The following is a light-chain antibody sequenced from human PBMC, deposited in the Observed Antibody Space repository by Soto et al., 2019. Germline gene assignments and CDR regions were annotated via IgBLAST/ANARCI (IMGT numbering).Light chain of an antibody. CDR3: QQYYSSLT. V-gene: IGKV4-1*01. CDR1: QTVFHSSYNKDF. Sequence: IVMTQSPVSLSVSLGERATINCKSSQTVFHSSYNKDFLAWNQQKPGQPPKLLFYWASTRESGVPARFSGGGSGTDFSLTISSLQAEDVAVYYCQQYYSSLTFGQGTKLEIK. CDR2: WAS. J-gene: IGKJ2*01.